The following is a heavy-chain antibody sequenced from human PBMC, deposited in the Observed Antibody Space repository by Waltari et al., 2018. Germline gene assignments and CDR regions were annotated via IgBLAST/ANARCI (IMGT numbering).Heavy chain of an antibody. V-gene: IGHV3-7*01. Sequence: VQLVESGGDLVQPGGSLRLSCAASGFTFSRSWMTWVRQAPGGGLEWVGNIQQNGSEKWYADSVRGRFTIASDNAMNSLYLKMNSLRVEDTAVYYCARDLVATPPWGQGTLVTVSS. CDR3: ARDLVATPP. J-gene: IGHJ5*02. D-gene: IGHD2-21*02. CDR1: GFTFSRSW. CDR2: IQQNGSEK.